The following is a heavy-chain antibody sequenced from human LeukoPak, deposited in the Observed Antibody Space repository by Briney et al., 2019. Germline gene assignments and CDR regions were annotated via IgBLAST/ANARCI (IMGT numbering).Heavy chain of an antibody. V-gene: IGHV1-46*01. J-gene: IGHJ3*02. CDR2: INPSGGST. D-gene: IGHD2-15*01. CDR1: GYTFTSYY. CDR3: ARSLKISDYCSGGSCYSGQRGAFDI. Sequence: ASVKVSCKASGYTFTSYYMHWVRQAPGQGLEWMGIINPSGGSTSYAQKFQGRVTMTRDTSTSTVYMELSSLRSEDTAVYYCARSLKISDYCSGGSCYSGQRGAFDIWGQGTVVTVSS.